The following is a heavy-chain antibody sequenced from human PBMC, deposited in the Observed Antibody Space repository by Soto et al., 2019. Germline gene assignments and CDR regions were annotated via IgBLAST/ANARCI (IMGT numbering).Heavy chain of an antibody. Sequence: QVQLVESGGGLVKPGGSLRLSCAASGFTFGDYYMSWIRQAPGKGLEWVSYISSSGTTTYYTDSVKGRFTISRDNAKSSVYLQMNSLRAEDTAVYYCAREGQQYYNGMDVWGQGTTVTVSS. J-gene: IGHJ6*02. D-gene: IGHD2-8*01. CDR2: ISSSGTTT. CDR1: GFTFGDYY. CDR3: AREGQQYYNGMDV. V-gene: IGHV3-11*01.